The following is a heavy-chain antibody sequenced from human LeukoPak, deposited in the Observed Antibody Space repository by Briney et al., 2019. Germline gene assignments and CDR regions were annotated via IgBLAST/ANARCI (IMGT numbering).Heavy chain of an antibody. D-gene: IGHD3-10*01. CDR1: GYTFTSYG. Sequence: ASVKVSCKASGYTFTSYGISWVRQAPGQGLEWMGWISAYNGNTNYAQKLQGRVTMTTDTSTSTAYMELRSLRSDDTAVYYCARLPMVRGVITPAPDYWGQGTLVTVSS. V-gene: IGHV1-18*01. J-gene: IGHJ4*02. CDR3: ARLPMVRGVITPAPDY. CDR2: ISAYNGNT.